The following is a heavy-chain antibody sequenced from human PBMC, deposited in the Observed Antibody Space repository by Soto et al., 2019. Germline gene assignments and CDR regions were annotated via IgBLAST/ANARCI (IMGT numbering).Heavy chain of an antibody. D-gene: IGHD1-26*01. CDR3: AKGGVVGDTGIDY. V-gene: IGHV3-30*18. CDR1: GFTFSSYV. Sequence: QVQLVESGGGVVQPGRSLRLSCAASGFTFSSYVMHWVRQAPGRGLEWVSAISYDGSSEYFADSVKGRFIISRDNSKNTLYLQMNSLRADDTAVYCCAKGGVVGDTGIDYWGQGILVTVSS. CDR2: ISYDGSSE. J-gene: IGHJ4*02.